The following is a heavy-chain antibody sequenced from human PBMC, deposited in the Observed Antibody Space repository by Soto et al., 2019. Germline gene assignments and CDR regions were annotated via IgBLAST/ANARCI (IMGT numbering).Heavy chain of an antibody. CDR1: GYTFTDYY. CDR3: ARGPHYYDSSGNYDFDH. Sequence: QVQLVQSGAEVKRPGASVRASCKASGYTFTDYYMHWVRLAPGQGLEWMGWINPKSGGTKYAQKFQGRVTMIRDTSISTAYMELSRLSSDDEAVYFCARGPHYYDSSGNYDFDHCGQDTLVTASS. CDR2: INPKSGGT. V-gene: IGHV1-2*02. D-gene: IGHD3-22*01. J-gene: IGHJ4*02.